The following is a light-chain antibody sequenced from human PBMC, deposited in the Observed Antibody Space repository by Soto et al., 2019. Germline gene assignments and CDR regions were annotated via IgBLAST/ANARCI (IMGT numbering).Light chain of an antibody. CDR3: QSYDSSLSGFYV. CDR2: GNS. V-gene: IGLV1-40*01. Sequence: QPVLTQPPSVSGAPGQRVTISCTGSSSNIGAGYDVHWYQQLPGTAHKLLIYGNSNRPSGVPDRFSGSKSGTSASLAITGLQAEDEADYYCQSYDSSLSGFYVFGTGTKVTVL. J-gene: IGLJ1*01. CDR1: SSNIGAGYD.